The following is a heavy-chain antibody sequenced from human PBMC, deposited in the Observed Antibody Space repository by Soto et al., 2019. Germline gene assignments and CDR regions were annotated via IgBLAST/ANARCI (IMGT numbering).Heavy chain of an antibody. CDR1: GGSISSYY. J-gene: IGHJ6*02. D-gene: IGHD3-10*01. V-gene: IGHV4-59*01. CDR3: ARDRQRGKAGMDV. Sequence: SLTCTVSGGSISSYYWSWIRQPPGKGLEWIGYIYYSGSTNYNPSLKSRVTISVDTSKNQFSLKLSSVTAADTAVYYCARDRQRGKAGMDVWGQGTTVTVSS. CDR2: IYYSGST.